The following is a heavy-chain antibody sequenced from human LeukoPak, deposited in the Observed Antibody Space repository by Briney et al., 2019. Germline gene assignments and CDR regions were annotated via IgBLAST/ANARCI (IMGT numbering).Heavy chain of an antibody. V-gene: IGHV3-21*06. CDR2: ISSASTYI. CDR3: ARDHGIPGSGSYKFDY. J-gene: IGHJ4*02. D-gene: IGHD3-10*01. Sequence: GGSLRLSCAPSGFTFSSYSMNWVRQAPGEGLEWVSSISSASTYIYYADSVKGRFTISRDYAKNLLYLQMNSLRVEDTAVYYCARDHGIPGSGSYKFDYWGQGTLVTVSS. CDR1: GFTFSSYS.